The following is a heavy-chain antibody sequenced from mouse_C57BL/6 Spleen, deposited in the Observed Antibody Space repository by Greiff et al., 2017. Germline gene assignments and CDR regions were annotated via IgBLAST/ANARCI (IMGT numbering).Heavy chain of an antibody. CDR3: ASPLLLRGFAY. V-gene: IGHV5-6*01. Sequence: EVQVVESGGDLVKPGGSLKLSCAASGFTFSSYGMSWVRQTPDKRLEWVATISSGGSYTYYPDSVKGRFTISRDNAKNTLYLQMSSLKSEDTAMYYCASPLLLRGFAYWGQGTLVTVSA. D-gene: IGHD1-1*01. J-gene: IGHJ3*01. CDR1: GFTFSSYG. CDR2: ISSGGSYT.